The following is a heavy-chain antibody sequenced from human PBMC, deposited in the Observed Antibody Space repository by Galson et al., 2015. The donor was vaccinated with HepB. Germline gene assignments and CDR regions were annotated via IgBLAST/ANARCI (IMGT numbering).Heavy chain of an antibody. CDR3: AGRQGYGYGLDI. CDR1: GFSFSTYD. V-gene: IGHV3-23*01. J-gene: IGHJ3*02. CDR2: SEGGGAT. D-gene: IGHD5-18*01. Sequence: SLRLSCAASGFSFSTYDMSWVRQAPGKGMEWVSASEGGGATFYTDSVKGRFTISRDNSKNTLNLQMNSLRAEGTALYYCAGRQGYGYGLDIWGQGTMVTVSS.